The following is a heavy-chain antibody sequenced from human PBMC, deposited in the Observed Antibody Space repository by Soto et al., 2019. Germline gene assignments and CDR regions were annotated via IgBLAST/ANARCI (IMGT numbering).Heavy chain of an antibody. V-gene: IGHV4-59*01. Sequence: QVQLQESGPGLVKPSETLSLTCTVSGASISSYHWSWIRQTPGKGLEWIGYIYYSGSANYNPSLKSRVTFSVDTSKNQVSLKLSSVTAADTGVYYCAAAVPAENVFPYYYMDVWGKGTTVTVSS. D-gene: IGHD1-1*01. J-gene: IGHJ6*03. CDR2: IYYSGSA. CDR1: GASISSYH. CDR3: AAAVPAENVFPYYYMDV.